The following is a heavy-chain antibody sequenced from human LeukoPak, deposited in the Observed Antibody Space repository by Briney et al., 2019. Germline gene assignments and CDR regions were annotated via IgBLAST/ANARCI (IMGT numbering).Heavy chain of an antibody. CDR3: ARVTAAGVGY. J-gene: IGHJ4*02. CDR2: IRNKANSYTT. CDR1: GFTFSDHY. D-gene: IGHD6-13*01. Sequence: GGSLRLSCAASGFTFSDHYMDWVRQAPGKGLEWVGRIRNKANSYTTEYAASVKGRFTISRDDSKNSLYLQMNSLKCEDTAVYYCARVTAAGVGYWGQGTLVTVSS. V-gene: IGHV3-72*01.